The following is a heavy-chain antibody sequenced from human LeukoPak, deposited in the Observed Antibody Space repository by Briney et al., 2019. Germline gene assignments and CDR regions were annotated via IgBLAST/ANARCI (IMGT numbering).Heavy chain of an antibody. Sequence: SETLSLTCTVSGGSTSSDYWSWIRQPAGKGLEWIGRLYPSGSTISNPSLKSRVTMSLDTSKNQFSLRLSSVTAADTAVYYCARDHVIPAAGFFDYWGHGTLVSVSS. CDR1: GGSTSSDY. J-gene: IGHJ4*01. D-gene: IGHD6-13*01. CDR2: LYPSGST. V-gene: IGHV4-4*07. CDR3: ARDHVIPAAGFFDY.